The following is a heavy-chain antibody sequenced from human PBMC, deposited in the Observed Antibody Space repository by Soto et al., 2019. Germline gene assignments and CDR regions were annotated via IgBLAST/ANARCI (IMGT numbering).Heavy chain of an antibody. J-gene: IGHJ6*02. D-gene: IGHD3-9*01. CDR3: ARVIETTNYDILTGYQPTPSMGMDV. CDR1: GGSISSGGYY. Sequence: QVQLQESGPGLVKPSQTLSLTCTVSGGSISSGGYYWSWIRQHPGKGLEWIGYIYYSGSTYYNPSLKSRVTISVDTSKNQFSLKLSSVTAADTAVYYCARVIETTNYDILTGYQPTPSMGMDVWGQGTTVTVSS. V-gene: IGHV4-31*03. CDR2: IYYSGST.